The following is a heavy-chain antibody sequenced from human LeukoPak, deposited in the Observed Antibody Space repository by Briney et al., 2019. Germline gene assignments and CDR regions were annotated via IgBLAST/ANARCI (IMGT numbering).Heavy chain of an antibody. CDR1: GFTFTDYY. CDR2: ISSFGDVI. J-gene: IGHJ6*02. Sequence: GGSLRLSCEVSGFTFTDYYMTWIRQAPGKTLEWISYISSFGDVISYADSVKGRFTISRDNAKNSLYLQMNSLRAEDTAVYYCARDLAVAGTSLDVWGQGTTVTVSS. V-gene: IGHV3-11*01. CDR3: ARDLAVAGTSLDV. D-gene: IGHD6-19*01.